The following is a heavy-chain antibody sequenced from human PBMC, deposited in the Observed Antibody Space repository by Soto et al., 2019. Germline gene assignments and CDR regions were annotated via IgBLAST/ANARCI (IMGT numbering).Heavy chain of an antibody. CDR3: GSGGQVELLAF. J-gene: IGHJ1*01. CDR2: INPNSGGT. CDR1: ADALTGYC. Sequence: SEKLAWKASADALTGYCIHCVRRAPVQGIEWMGWINPNSGGTRYAEKFQGRVTMTTDTSISTAYMYLSRLISDDTAVYYCGSGGQVELLAFWAQGTPVIVSS. D-gene: IGHD1-7*01. V-gene: IGHV1-2*02.